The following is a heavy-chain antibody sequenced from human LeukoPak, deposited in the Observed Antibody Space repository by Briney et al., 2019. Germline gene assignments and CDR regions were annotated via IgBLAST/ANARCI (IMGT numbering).Heavy chain of an antibody. CDR1: GGSISSHY. V-gene: IGHV4-59*11. J-gene: IGHJ6*03. CDR3: ARSGRYCSGGSCYYYYYYMDV. D-gene: IGHD2-15*01. Sequence: SETLSLTCTVSGGSISSHYWSWIRQPPGKGLEWIGYIYYSGSTNYNPSLKSRVTISVDTSKNQFSLKLSSVTAADTAVYYCARSGRYCSGGSCYYYYYYMDVWGKGTTVTVSS. CDR2: IYYSGST.